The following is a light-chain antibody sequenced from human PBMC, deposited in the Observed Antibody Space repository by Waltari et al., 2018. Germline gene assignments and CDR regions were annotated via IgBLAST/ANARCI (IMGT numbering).Light chain of an antibody. CDR2: KAS. V-gene: IGKV1-5*03. Sequence: DIQMTQSPSTLSASVGDRVTITCRASQSISNLLAWYQQKPGKAPKYLISKASNLESGVPSSFSGRGSGTEFTLTISSLQPDDFASYYCQQYNGRFGQGTKVEMK. CDR3: QQYNGR. CDR1: QSISNL. J-gene: IGKJ1*01.